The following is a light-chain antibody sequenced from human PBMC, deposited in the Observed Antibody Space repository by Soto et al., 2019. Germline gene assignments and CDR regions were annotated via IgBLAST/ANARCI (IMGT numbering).Light chain of an antibody. CDR2: WAS. CDR1: QSVLYNSDNKNY. V-gene: IGKV4-1*01. CDR3: QQYYTTLS. J-gene: IGKJ4*01. Sequence: DIVMTQSPDSLAVSLGERATINCKSSQSVLYNSDNKNYLAWYQQKAGQPPKLLIYWASTRDSGVPDRFSGSGSGEDFTLTINTLQAEDVAVYYCQQYYTTLSFGGGTKVEIK.